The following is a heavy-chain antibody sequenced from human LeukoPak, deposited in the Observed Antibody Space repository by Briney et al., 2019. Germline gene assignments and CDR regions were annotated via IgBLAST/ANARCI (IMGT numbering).Heavy chain of an antibody. CDR3: ARDTGRWEPRPFDY. Sequence: SETLSLTCTVSGGSISSSSYYWGWIRQPPGKGLEWIGSIYYSGSTYYNPSLKSRVTISVDTSKNQFSLKLSSVTAADTAVYYCARDTGRWEPRPFDYWGQGTLVTVSS. J-gene: IGHJ4*02. CDR2: IYYSGST. V-gene: IGHV4-39*07. CDR1: GGSISSSSYY. D-gene: IGHD1-14*01.